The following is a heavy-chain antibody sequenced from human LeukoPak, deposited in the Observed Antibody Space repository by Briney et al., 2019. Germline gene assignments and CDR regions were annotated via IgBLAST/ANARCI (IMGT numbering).Heavy chain of an antibody. CDR2: ISWNSGSI. CDR1: GFTLDDYP. D-gene: IGHD1-26*01. V-gene: IGHV3-9*01. Sequence: SLRLSCAASGFTLDDYPMPWVRQAPGKVLEWDSGISWNSGSIGYADSVKGRFTISRDNAKNSLYLKMNSLRAEDTALYYCAKDASGSYSGFDYWGQGTLVTVSS. J-gene: IGHJ4*02. CDR3: AKDASGSYSGFDY.